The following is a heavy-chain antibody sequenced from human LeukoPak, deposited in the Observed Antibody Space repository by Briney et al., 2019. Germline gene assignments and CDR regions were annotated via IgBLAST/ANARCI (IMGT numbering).Heavy chain of an antibody. Sequence: GASVKVSCKVSGFTFPTSAMMWIRQARGQRLEWIGWIVVGSSNTNYAQKFQERATITRDMSTSTAYMELSSLRSEDTAVYYCAAYSEVGPAAMRSDAFDIWGQGTMVTVSS. J-gene: IGHJ3*02. CDR3: AAYSEVGPAAMRSDAFDI. V-gene: IGHV1-58*02. D-gene: IGHD2-2*01. CDR2: IVVGSSNT. CDR1: GFTFPTSA.